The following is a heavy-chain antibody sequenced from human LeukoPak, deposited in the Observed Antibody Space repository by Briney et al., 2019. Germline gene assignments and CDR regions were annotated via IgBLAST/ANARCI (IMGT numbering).Heavy chain of an antibody. CDR1: GYTFTTYY. J-gene: IGHJ6*02. V-gene: IGHV1-2*02. CDR3: ARDQKRYLNYYYGMDV. CDR2: INPNSGGT. Sequence: ASVKVSCKASGYTFTTYYMHWVRQAPGQGLEWMGWINPNSGGTNYAQKFQGRVTMTRDTSISTAYMELSRLRSDDTAVYYCARDQKRYLNYYYGMDVWGQGTTVTVSS. D-gene: IGHD3-10*01.